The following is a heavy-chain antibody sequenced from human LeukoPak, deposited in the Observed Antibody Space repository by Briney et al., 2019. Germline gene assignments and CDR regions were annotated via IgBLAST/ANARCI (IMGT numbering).Heavy chain of an antibody. CDR1: GYSFTSYW. CDR2: IDPSDSYT. CDR3: ARHPYCSGANCLAIDY. V-gene: IGHV5-10-1*04. Sequence: GESLRISCKGSGYSFTSYWISWVRQMPGKGLEWMGRIDPSDSYTAYSPSFQGQVTISADTSINTAYLQWSSLKASDTAMYYCARHPYCSGANCLAIDYWGQGTLVTVSS. J-gene: IGHJ4*02. D-gene: IGHD2-2*01.